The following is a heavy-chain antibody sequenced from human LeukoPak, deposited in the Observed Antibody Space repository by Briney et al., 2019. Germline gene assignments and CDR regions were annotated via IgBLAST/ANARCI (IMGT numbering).Heavy chain of an antibody. D-gene: IGHD3-9*01. Sequence: ASVKVSCKASGYTFTSYGISWVRQAPGQGLEWMGWISAYNGNTNYAQKLQGRVTMTTDTSTSTAYMELRSLRSDDTAVYYCARGSGYFDWLLAGYYYYGMDVWGQGTTVTVSS. J-gene: IGHJ6*02. CDR2: ISAYNGNT. V-gene: IGHV1-18*01. CDR1: GYTFTSYG. CDR3: ARGSGYFDWLLAGYYYYGMDV.